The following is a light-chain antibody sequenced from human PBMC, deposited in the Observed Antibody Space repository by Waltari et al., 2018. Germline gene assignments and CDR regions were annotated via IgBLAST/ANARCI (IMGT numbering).Light chain of an antibody. CDR3: QQYNSYPFLT. J-gene: IGKJ4*01. CDR2: DAS. Sequence: DIQMTQSPSTLSASVGDRVTITCRASQKINNWVAWYQQKPGKAPKLLISDASSCESGVPSRFSGSGSGTQFTRTISSLQPDDFATYYCQQYNSYPFLTFGGGTKVEIK. CDR1: QKINNW. V-gene: IGKV1-5*01.